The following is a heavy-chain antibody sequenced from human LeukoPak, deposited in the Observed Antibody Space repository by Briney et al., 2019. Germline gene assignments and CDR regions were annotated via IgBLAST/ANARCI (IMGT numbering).Heavy chain of an antibody. Sequence: PGGSLRLSCAASGFTFSSYTMNWARQAPGKGLEWVAVISSDGNNKYYADSVKGRFTISRDNSKNTLFLQMNSLRAEDTAVYYCAKDLGSIRGVPAEYYYYYGMDVWGQGTTVTVSS. V-gene: IGHV3-30*14. CDR3: AKDLGSIRGVPAEYYYYYGMDV. J-gene: IGHJ6*02. D-gene: IGHD3-10*01. CDR2: ISSDGNNK. CDR1: GFTFSSYT.